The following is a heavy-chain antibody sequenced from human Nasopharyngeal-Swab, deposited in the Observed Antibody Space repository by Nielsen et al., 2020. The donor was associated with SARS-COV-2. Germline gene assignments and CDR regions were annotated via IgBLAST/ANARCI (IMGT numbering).Heavy chain of an antibody. CDR1: GYTFTNYA. CDR2: INTNTGNP. J-gene: IGHJ4*02. V-gene: IGHV7-4-1*02. CDR3: ARGSNGYDTSGLDY. Sequence: ASVKVSCKASGYTFTNYAMNWVRQAPGQGLEWMGWINTNTGNPMYAQGFTGRFVFSLDTSVSTAYLQISSLKAEDTAVCYCARGSNGYDTSGLDYWGQGTLATVSS. D-gene: IGHD3-22*01.